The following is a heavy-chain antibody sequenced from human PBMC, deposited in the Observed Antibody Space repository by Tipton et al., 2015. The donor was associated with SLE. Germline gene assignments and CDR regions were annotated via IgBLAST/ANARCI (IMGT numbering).Heavy chain of an antibody. CDR3: ARGKGNSSGWGHYYFYGMDV. CDR1: GESFNNYF. Sequence: GLVKPSETLSLTCTVYGESFNNYFWTWIRQTPGKGLEWIGEINHGGSTNYNPSLKTRVTMSVDTSKKQFSLKLGSVTAADTAVYYCARGKGNSSGWGHYYFYGMDVWGQGTTVTVSS. D-gene: IGHD6-19*01. J-gene: IGHJ6*02. V-gene: IGHV4-34*01. CDR2: INHGGST.